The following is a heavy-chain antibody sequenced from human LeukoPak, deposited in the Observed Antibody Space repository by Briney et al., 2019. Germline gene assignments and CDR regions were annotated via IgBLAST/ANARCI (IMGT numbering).Heavy chain of an antibody. CDR1: GGSISSGGYY. J-gene: IGHJ6*03. CDR2: IYHSGST. V-gene: IGHV4-30-2*01. D-gene: IGHD6-6*01. CDR3: ASSIAARPAYYYYYYMGV. Sequence: PSETLSLTCTVSGGSISSGGYYWSWIRQPPGKGLEWIGYIYHSGSTYYNPSLKSRVTISVDRSKNQFSLKLSSVTAADTAVYYCASSIAARPAYYYYYYMGVWGKGTTVTVSS.